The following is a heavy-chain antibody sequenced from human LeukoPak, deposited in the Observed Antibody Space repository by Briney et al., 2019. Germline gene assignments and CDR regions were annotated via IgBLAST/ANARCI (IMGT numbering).Heavy chain of an antibody. Sequence: HPSETLSLTCAAYGGSFSGYYWSWIRQPPGKGLEWIGEINHSGSTNYNPSLKSRVTISVNTSKNQFSLKLSSVTAADTAVYYCARHGYGSGSYLFDYWGQGTLVTVSS. CDR2: INHSGST. CDR1: GGSFSGYY. V-gene: IGHV4-34*01. CDR3: ARHGYGSGSYLFDY. J-gene: IGHJ4*02. D-gene: IGHD3-10*01.